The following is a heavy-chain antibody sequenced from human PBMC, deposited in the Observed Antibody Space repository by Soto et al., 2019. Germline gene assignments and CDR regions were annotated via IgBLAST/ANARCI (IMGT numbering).Heavy chain of an antibody. V-gene: IGHV3-21*01. CDR3: ASPNCSGGSCYWGYFDY. Sequence: EVQLVESGGARSNLGGPLSLSFAASELTSRSIRITGAGQPPGKGWEWASSISSSSSYIYYADSVKGRFTISRDNAKNSLYLQMNSLRAEDTAVYYCASPNCSGGSCYWGYFDYWGQGTLVTVSS. CDR1: ELTSRSIR. CDR2: ISSSSSYI. J-gene: IGHJ4*02. D-gene: IGHD2-15*01.